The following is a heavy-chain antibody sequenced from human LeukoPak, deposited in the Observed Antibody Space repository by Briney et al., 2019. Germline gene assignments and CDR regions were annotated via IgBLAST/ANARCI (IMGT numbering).Heavy chain of an antibody. D-gene: IGHD3-3*01. CDR1: GFTFSSYA. V-gene: IGHV3-30-3*01. Sequence: PGGSLRLSCAASGFTFSSYAMHWVRQAPGKGLEWVAVISYDGSNKYYADSVKGRFTISRDNSKNTLYLQMNSLRAEDMALYYCAKDAGFWSGYFDYWGQGTLVTVSS. J-gene: IGHJ4*02. CDR2: ISYDGSNK. CDR3: AKDAGFWSGYFDY.